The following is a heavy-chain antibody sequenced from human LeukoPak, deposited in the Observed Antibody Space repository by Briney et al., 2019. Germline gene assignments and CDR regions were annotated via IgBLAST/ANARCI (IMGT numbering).Heavy chain of an antibody. CDR3: ARVIMITFGGVIVPDYFDY. CDR2: IYYSGST. J-gene: IGHJ4*02. Sequence: SETLSLTCTVSGGSISSGDYYWSWIRQPPGKGLEWIGYIYYSGSTYYNPSLKSRVTISVDKSKNQFSLKLSSVTAADTAVYYCARVIMITFGGVIVPDYFDYWGQGTLVTVSS. V-gene: IGHV4-30-4*01. D-gene: IGHD3-16*02. CDR1: GGSISSGDYY.